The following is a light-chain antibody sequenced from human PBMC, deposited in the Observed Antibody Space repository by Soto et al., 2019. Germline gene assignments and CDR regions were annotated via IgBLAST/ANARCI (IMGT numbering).Light chain of an antibody. CDR2: DAS. J-gene: IGKJ1*01. V-gene: IGKV1-5*01. CDR1: QTISSW. Sequence: DIQMTQSPSTLSASVGDRVTITCRASQTISSWLAWYQQKPGKAPKILIYDASSLESGVPSRFSGSGSGTEFTLTITSLQPDDVATYYCRQFISYSRTFGQGTKVDIK. CDR3: RQFISYSRT.